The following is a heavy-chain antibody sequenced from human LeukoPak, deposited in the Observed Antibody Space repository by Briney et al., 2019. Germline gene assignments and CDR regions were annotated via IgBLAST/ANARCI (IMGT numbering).Heavy chain of an antibody. CDR1: GYTFTSYG. CDR3: ARGLKNWNYVTPDFDY. Sequence: ASVKVSCKASGYTFTSYGISWVRQAPGQGLEWMGWISAYNGNTNYAQKLQGRVTMTTDTSTSTAYMELRSLRSDDTAVYYCARGLKNWNYVTPDFDYWGQGTLVTVSS. V-gene: IGHV1-18*01. CDR2: ISAYNGNT. J-gene: IGHJ4*02. D-gene: IGHD1-7*01.